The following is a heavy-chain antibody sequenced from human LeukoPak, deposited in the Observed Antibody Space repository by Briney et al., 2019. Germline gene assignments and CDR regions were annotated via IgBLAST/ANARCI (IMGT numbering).Heavy chain of an antibody. CDR1: GYSFTTYW. CDR3: ARRVEYSSGWLSDY. CDR2: IFPSDSDT. V-gene: IGHV5-51*01. J-gene: IGHJ4*02. D-gene: IGHD6-19*01. Sequence: RGESLKISCKGSGYSFTTYWIGWVRQMPGKGLEWMGIIFPSDSDTRYSPSFQGQVTISADKSISTAYLQWSSLKASDTAMYYCARRVEYSSGWLSDYWGQGTLVTVSS.